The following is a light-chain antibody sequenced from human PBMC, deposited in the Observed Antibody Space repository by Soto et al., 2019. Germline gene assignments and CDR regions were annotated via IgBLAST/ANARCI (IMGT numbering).Light chain of an antibody. CDR1: QSVSSN. Sequence: EIVMTQSPATLSVSPGERATLSCRASQSVSSNLAWYQQTPGQPPRLLIYGASTRATGIPGRFSGSGSGTEFTLTISSLQSEDFAVYYCQQYNNWPRTFGQGTKVDIK. V-gene: IGKV3-15*01. CDR3: QQYNNWPRT. J-gene: IGKJ1*01. CDR2: GAS.